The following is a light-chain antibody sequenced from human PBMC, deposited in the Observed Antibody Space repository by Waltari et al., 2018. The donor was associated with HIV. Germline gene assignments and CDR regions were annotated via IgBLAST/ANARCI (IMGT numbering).Light chain of an antibody. CDR3: CSCPRSGIRYV. J-gene: IGLJ1*01. Sequence: QSALTQPASVSGSPGPSITISCTGTSSNVGSDDFVSWYQQHPGEAPKLIIYEVTKRPSGVSNRFSGSKSGNTASLTISGLQAEDEADYYCCSCPRSGIRYVFGTGTKVTVL. V-gene: IGLV2-23*02. CDR2: EVT. CDR1: SSNVGSDDF.